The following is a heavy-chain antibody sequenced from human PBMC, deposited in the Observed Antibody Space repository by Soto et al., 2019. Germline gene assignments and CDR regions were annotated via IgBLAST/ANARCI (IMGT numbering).Heavy chain of an antibody. CDR1: GGTFSSYA. V-gene: IGHV1-69*01. CDR3: ARDGSGSYYYYYGMDV. CDR2: IIPIFGTA. J-gene: IGHJ6*02. D-gene: IGHD3-10*01. Sequence: QVQLVQSGAEVKKPGSSVKVSCKASGGTFSSYAISWVRQAPGQGLEWMGGIIPIFGTANYAQQFQGRVTITADESTSTAYMELSSLRSEDTAVYYCARDGSGSYYYYYGMDVWGQGTTGTGSS.